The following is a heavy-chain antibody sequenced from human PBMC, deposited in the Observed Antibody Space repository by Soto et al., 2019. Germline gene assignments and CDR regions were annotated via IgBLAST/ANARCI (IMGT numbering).Heavy chain of an antibody. J-gene: IGHJ4*02. V-gene: IGHV6-1*01. Sequence: QVQLQQSGPGLVKPSQTLSLTCVISGDTVSSNSAAWNWIRQSPSRGLEWLGRTYYRSRWYYDYAVSVKSRITVTQDTSENQLSLQLSSVTPEDTAVYYCVRGAPYSYTTAFDSWGQGTLVTVS. CDR2: TYYRSRWYY. CDR3: VRGAPYSYTTAFDS. CDR1: GDTVSSNSAA. D-gene: IGHD3-16*02.